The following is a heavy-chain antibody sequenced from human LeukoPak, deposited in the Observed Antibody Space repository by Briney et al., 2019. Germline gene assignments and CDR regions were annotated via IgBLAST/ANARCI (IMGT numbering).Heavy chain of an antibody. J-gene: IGHJ4*02. D-gene: IGHD2-15*01. CDR2: INPSSGST. V-gene: IGHV1-46*01. Sequence: VSVKVSCKASGYTFTSYYMHWVRQAPGQGLEWMAIINPSSGSTSYAQKFQGRVSVTRDTSTSTVYMDLSSLRSEDTAVYYCARGGCDGGSCLDYYWGQGTLVTVSS. CDR1: GYTFTSYY. CDR3: ARGGCDGGSCLDYY.